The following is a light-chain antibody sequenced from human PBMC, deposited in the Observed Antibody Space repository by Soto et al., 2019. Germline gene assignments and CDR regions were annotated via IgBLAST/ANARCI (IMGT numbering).Light chain of an antibody. CDR3: HQYSRSPLS. CDR1: QSVTSTY. V-gene: IGKV3-20*01. Sequence: EIVLTQSPGTLSLSPGQRATLSCRASQSVTSTYLAWYQQKPDQAPKLLIYGASSRYSGIPDRFSGSGSGTDFTLIISRLEPEDFAVYYCHQYSRSPLSFGGGTRVEL. CDR2: GAS. J-gene: IGKJ4*01.